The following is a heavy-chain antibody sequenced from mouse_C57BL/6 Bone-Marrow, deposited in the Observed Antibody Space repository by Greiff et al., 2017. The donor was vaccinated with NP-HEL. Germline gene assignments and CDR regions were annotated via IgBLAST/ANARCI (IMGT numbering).Heavy chain of an antibody. CDR3: AREGYYYDYYAMDY. CDR2: INPNNGGT. J-gene: IGHJ4*01. Sequence: EVQLQQSGPELVKPGASVKISCKASGYTFTDYYMNWVKQSHGKSLEWIGDINPNNGGTSYNQKFKGKATLTVDKSSSTAYMELRSLTSEDSAVYYCAREGYYYDYYAMDYWGQGTSVTVSS. D-gene: IGHD1-1*01. V-gene: IGHV1-26*01. CDR1: GYTFTDYY.